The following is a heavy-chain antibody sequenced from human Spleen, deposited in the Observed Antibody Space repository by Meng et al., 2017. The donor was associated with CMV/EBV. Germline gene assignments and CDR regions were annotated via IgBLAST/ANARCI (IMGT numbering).Heavy chain of an antibody. CDR1: GGSFSGYY. J-gene: IGHJ4*02. CDR2: INHSGST. CDR3: AKDAIPVASSFPYYFDS. Sequence: SETLSLTCAVYGGSFSGYYWSWIRQPPGKGLEWIGEINHSGSTNYNPSLKSRVTISVDTSKNQFSLKLSSVTAADTAVYYCAKDAIPVASSFPYYFDSWGQGTLVTVSS. D-gene: IGHD6-6*01. V-gene: IGHV4-34*01.